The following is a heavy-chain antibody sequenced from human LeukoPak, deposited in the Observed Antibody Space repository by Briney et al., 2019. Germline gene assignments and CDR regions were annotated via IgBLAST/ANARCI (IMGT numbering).Heavy chain of an antibody. CDR2: ISAYNGNT. Sequence: ASVKVSCKASGYTFTSYGISWVRQAPGQGLEWMGWISAYNGNTNYAQKLQGRVTMTTDTSTSTAYMELRSLRSDDTAVYYCATDLYYYDSSGSLYWGQGTLVTVSS. V-gene: IGHV1-18*01. CDR3: ATDLYYYDSSGSLY. D-gene: IGHD3-22*01. J-gene: IGHJ4*02. CDR1: GYTFTSYG.